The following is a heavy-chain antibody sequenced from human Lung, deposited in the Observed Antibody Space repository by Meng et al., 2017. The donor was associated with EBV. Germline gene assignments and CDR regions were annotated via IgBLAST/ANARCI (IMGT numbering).Heavy chain of an antibody. Sequence: QVQLVQSGSELEKPGASVRVACKASGYTFTSHAMNWVRQAPGQRLEWMGWINTGNGETKYSQKFQGRVTLTRDTSASTAYMELSSLRSEDTAVYYCASRPGIAVAGFDYWGQGTLVTVSS. D-gene: IGHD6-19*01. CDR2: INTGNGET. J-gene: IGHJ4*02. V-gene: IGHV1-3*04. CDR3: ASRPGIAVAGFDY. CDR1: GYTFTSHA.